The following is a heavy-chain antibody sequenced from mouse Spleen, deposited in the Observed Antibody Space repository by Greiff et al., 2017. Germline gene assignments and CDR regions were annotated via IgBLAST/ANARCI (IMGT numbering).Heavy chain of an antibody. Sequence: EVHLVESEGGLVQPGSSMKLSCTASGFTFSDYYMAWVRQVPEKGLEWVANINYDGSSTYYLDSLKSRFIISRDNAKNILYLQMSSLKSEDTATYYCARADDGSSYWYFDVWGAGTTVTVSS. D-gene: IGHD1-3*01. CDR2: INYDGSST. CDR1: GFTFSDYY. J-gene: IGHJ1*01. CDR3: ARADDGSSYWYFDV. V-gene: IGHV5-16*01.